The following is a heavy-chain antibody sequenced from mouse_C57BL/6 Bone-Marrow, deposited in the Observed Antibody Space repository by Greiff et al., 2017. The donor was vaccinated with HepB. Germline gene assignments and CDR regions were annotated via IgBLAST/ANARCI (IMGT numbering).Heavy chain of an antibody. CDR2: ISSGGSYT. CDR1: GFTFSSYG. V-gene: IGHV5-6*01. Sequence: EVHLVESGGDLVKPGGSLKLSCAASGFTFSSYGMSWVRQTPDKRLEWVATISSGGSYTYYPDSVKGRFTISRDNAKNTLYLQMSCLKSEDTAMYYCARTYGNYAMDYWGQGTSVTVSS. J-gene: IGHJ4*01. CDR3: ARTYGNYAMDY. D-gene: IGHD2-1*01.